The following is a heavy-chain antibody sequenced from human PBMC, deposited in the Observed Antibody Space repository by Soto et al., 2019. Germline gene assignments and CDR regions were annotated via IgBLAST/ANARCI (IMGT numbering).Heavy chain of an antibody. V-gene: IGHV5-51*01. CDR1: GYDVTNFW. CDR3: ARNRNAGWFDP. J-gene: IGHJ5*02. Sequence: ELPPISFKTPGYDVTNFWIKWVGQVPGKGLEWMRVIYPGDSDVTYSPSFQGQVTISADKSITTAYLHWSDLRASDTAIYYCARNRNAGWFDPWGQGTPVTVSS. CDR2: IYPGDSDV.